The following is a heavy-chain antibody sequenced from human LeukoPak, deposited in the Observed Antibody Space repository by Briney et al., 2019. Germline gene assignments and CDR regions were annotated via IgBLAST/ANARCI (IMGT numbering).Heavy chain of an antibody. CDR2: IYSGGST. V-gene: IGHV3-53*01. J-gene: IGHJ1*01. CDR3: ASMYFSQYLQH. CDR1: GXRVSDYT. Sequence: GGSLRLSWAASGXRVSDYTMDWVRQAPGKGREWVSVIYSGGSTYYADSVKGRFTISRDNSKNTLYLQMNSLRAEDTAVYYCASMYFSQYLQHWGQGTLVTVSS. D-gene: IGHD2-8*01.